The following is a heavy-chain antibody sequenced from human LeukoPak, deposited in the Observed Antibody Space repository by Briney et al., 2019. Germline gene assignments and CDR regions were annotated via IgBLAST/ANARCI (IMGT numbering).Heavy chain of an antibody. D-gene: IGHD2-2*01. CDR1: GFNFNTFW. Sequence: GRSLRLSCAASGFNFNTFWMTWVRQAPGKGLEWVANIKEDGSEEYYVDSVKGRFTISRDNAKNSLYLQMNSLRAEDTAVYYCARPRYCSSISCYFHAFDVWGQGTMVTVSS. J-gene: IGHJ3*01. CDR2: IKEDGSEE. CDR3: ARPRYCSSISCYFHAFDV. V-gene: IGHV3-7*01.